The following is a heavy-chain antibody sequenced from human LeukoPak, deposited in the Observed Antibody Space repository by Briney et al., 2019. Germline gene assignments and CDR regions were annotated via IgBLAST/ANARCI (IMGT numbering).Heavy chain of an antibody. D-gene: IGHD3-16*01. CDR2: ISSSSSTI. CDR1: GFTFSSYA. CDR3: AGGVGAFDI. J-gene: IGHJ3*02. Sequence: PGGSLRLSCEASGFTFSSYAMSWVRQAPGKGLEWVSYISSSSSTIYYADSVKGRFTISRDNAKNSLYLQMNSLRAEDTAVYYCAGGVGAFDIWGQGTMVTVSS. V-gene: IGHV3-48*01.